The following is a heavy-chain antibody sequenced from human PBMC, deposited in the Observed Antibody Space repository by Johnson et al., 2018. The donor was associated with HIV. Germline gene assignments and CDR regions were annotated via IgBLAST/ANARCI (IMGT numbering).Heavy chain of an antibody. D-gene: IGHD7-27*01. CDR2: IYSGGST. Sequence: MHLVESGGGLVQPGGSLRLSCAASGFTVSSNYMNWVRQAPGKGLEWVSIIYSGGSTYYADSMKGRFTISRDSSKNTVYLQMNSLRPEDTAVYFCARGRDSTGDGGAFDIWGQGIMVTISS. CDR3: ARGRDSTGDGGAFDI. CDR1: GFTVSSNY. J-gene: IGHJ3*02. V-gene: IGHV3-66*01.